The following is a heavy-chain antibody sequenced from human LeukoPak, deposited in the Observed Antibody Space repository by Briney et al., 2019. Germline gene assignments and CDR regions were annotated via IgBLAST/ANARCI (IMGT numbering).Heavy chain of an antibody. V-gene: IGHV1-8*01. CDR2: MNPNSGNT. CDR1: GYTFTSYD. CDR3: ARGLGATVTTVDAFDI. Sequence: ASVKVSCKASGYTFTSYDINWVRQATGQGLEWMGWMNPNSGNTGYAQKFQGRVTMTRNTSISTAYMELSSLRSEDTAVYYCARGLGATVTTVDAFDIWGQGTMVTGSS. J-gene: IGHJ3*02. D-gene: IGHD4-17*01.